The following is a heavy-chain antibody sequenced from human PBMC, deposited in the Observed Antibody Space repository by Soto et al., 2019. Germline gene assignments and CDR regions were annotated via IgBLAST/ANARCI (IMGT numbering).Heavy chain of an antibody. CDR3: ARDKSIVGADDAFDI. J-gene: IGHJ3*02. V-gene: IGHV3-33*01. Sequence: GGSLRLSCAASGFTFSSYGMHWVRQAPGKGLEWVAVIWYDGSNKYYADSVKGRFTISRDNSKNTLYLQMNSLRAEETAVYYCARDKSIVGADDAFDIWGQGTMVTVSS. CDR1: GFTFSSYG. D-gene: IGHD1-26*01. CDR2: IWYDGSNK.